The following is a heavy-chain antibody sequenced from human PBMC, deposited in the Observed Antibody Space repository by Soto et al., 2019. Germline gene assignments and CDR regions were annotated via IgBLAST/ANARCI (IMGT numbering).Heavy chain of an antibody. J-gene: IGHJ3*02. V-gene: IGHV4-59*01. D-gene: IGHD3-22*01. CDR3: ARIYYYESSGYHPGAFDI. CDR2: NYYSGST. Sequence: SETLSLTCTVSGGSISSYYWSWIRQPPGKGLEWIGYNYYSGSTNYNPSLKSRVAISVDTSKNQFSLKLSSVTAADTAVYYCARIYYYESSGYHPGAFDIWGQGTMVTVSS. CDR1: GGSISSYY.